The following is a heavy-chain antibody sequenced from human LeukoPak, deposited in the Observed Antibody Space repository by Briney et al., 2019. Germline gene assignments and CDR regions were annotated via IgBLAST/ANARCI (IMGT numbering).Heavy chain of an antibody. J-gene: IGHJ4*02. D-gene: IGHD3-16*01. CDR3: AREGKSLTQDY. Sequence: SETLSLTCTVSGGSISSGSYYWSWIRQPAGKGLEWIGRIYTSGSTNYNPSLKSRVTISVDTSKNQFSLKLSSVTAADTAVYYCAREGKSLTQDYWGQGTLVTVSS. V-gene: IGHV4-61*02. CDR1: GGSISSGSYY. CDR2: IYTSGST.